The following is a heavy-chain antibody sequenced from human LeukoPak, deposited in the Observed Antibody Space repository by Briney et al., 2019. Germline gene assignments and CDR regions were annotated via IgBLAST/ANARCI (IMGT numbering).Heavy chain of an antibody. CDR1: GGSISSTSYY. J-gene: IGHJ5*02. Sequence: SETLSLTCTVSGGSISSTSYYWGWIRQPPGKGLEWVATIHFSGSTYYNPSLKSRVTISVDTSKNQFSLKLTSVTAADTAVYYVWRHDSWINNNGSDPWGKEPLVTVS. CDR3: WRHDSWINNNGSDP. D-gene: IGHD1/OR15-1a*01. V-gene: IGHV4-39*01. CDR2: IHFSGST.